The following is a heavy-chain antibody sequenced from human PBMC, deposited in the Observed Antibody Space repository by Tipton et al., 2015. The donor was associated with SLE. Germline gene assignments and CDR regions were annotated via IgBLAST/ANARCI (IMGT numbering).Heavy chain of an antibody. CDR2: IYYSGST. Sequence: TLSLTCTVSGGSISSGSYYWSWIRQPAGKGLEWIGYIYYSGSTNYNPSLKSRVTISVDTSQNQFSLKLSSVTAADTAVYFCARVDCITTSCRQVFHFWGQGTLVTVSS. D-gene: IGHD2-2*01. CDR1: GGSISSGSYY. CDR3: ARVDCITTSCRQVFHF. J-gene: IGHJ4*02. V-gene: IGHV4-61*10.